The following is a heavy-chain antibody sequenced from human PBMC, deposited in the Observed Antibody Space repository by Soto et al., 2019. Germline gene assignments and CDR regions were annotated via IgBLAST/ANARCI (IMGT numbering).Heavy chain of an antibody. Sequence: QVQLVQSGAEVKKPGASVKVSCKASGYTFTDYGITWVRQAPGQGLEWMGWINTHNGNTKYAQRLQGRVTMTTDTSTNTAYMELRSLGSDDTAVYYCARERGNYRYFDYWGQGTLVTVSS. CDR2: INTHNGNT. CDR1: GYTFTDYG. CDR3: ARERGNYRYFDY. J-gene: IGHJ4*02. V-gene: IGHV1-18*01. D-gene: IGHD3-16*02.